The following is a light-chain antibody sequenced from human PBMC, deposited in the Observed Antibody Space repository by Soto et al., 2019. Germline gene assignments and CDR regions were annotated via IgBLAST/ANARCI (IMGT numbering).Light chain of an antibody. CDR1: QSISSW. V-gene: IGKV1-5*03. CDR3: QQYNVLEK. CDR2: KAS. J-gene: IGKJ1*01. Sequence: DIQMTQSPSTLSAFIGDRVTITCRASQSISSWLAWYQQKPGKAPKLLIYKASTLQSGVPSRFSGSGSGTEFTLTIDSLQPDDFATYYCQQYNVLEKFRKRTKVNIK.